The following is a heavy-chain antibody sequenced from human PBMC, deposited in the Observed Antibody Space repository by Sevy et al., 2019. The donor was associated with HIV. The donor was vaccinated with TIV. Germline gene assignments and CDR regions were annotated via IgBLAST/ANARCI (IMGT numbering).Heavy chain of an antibody. V-gene: IGHV3-30-3*01. J-gene: IGHJ3*02. CDR2: ISFDGNYT. CDR3: ARDPNQDAFDI. Sequence: GGSLRLSCAASGFTFRTYSMYWVRQAPVKGLEWVALISFDGNYTKYADSVKGRFTISRDNSNNRLDLQMSSLRVEDTAVYYCARDPNQDAFDIWGQGTMVTVSS. CDR1: GFTFRTYS. D-gene: IGHD2-2*01.